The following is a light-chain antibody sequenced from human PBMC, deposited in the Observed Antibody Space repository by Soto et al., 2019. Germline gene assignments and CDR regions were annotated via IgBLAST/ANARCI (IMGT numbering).Light chain of an antibody. CDR1: QSVGSN. CDR2: DAS. V-gene: IGKV3-11*01. CDR3: QQRGDSIT. Sequence: EIVLTQSPATLSLSPGERATLSCRASQSVGSNLAWYQHRPGQAPRLLMYDASNRATGVPARFSGSGSGTDFTLTIGSLEPGDFAVYYCQQRGDSITFGQGTRLETK. J-gene: IGKJ5*01.